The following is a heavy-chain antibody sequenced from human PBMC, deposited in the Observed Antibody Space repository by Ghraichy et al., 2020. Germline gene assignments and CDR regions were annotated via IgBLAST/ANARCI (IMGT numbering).Heavy chain of an antibody. CDR2: ISGSGGTT. V-gene: IGHV3-23*01. CDR3: AKVGHTLPYGMDV. CDR1: GFRFSTYD. J-gene: IGHJ6*02. Sequence: GSLRLSCAASGFRFSTYDMSWVRQAPGKGLEWVSLISGSGGTTFNADSVKGRFTSSRDNSKNTLYLQMNNLRAEDTAVYYCAKVGHTLPYGMDVWGQGTAVTVSS. D-gene: IGHD3-16*01.